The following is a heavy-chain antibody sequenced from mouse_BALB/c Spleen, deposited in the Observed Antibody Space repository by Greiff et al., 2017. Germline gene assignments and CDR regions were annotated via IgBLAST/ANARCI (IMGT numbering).Heavy chain of an antibody. V-gene: IGHV2-5-1*01. J-gene: IGHJ4*01. Sequence: VQGVESGPSLVQPSQSLSITCTVSGFSLTSYGVHWVRQSPGKGLEWLGVIWRGGSTDYNAAFMSRLSITKDNSKSQVFFKMNSLQADDTAIYYCAKKESTTATGAMDYWGQGTSVTVSS. CDR1: GFSLTSYG. D-gene: IGHD1-2*01. CDR2: IWRGGST. CDR3: AKKESTTATGAMDY.